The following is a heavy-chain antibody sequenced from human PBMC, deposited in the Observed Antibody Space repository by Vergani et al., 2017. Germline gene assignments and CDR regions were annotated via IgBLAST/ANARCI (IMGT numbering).Heavy chain of an antibody. CDR1: GHTFSNYY. CDR2: INPSDGSA. Sequence: QAQLVQSGAEVKKPGASVKVSCRAPGHTFSNYYMYWVRQAPGLGLEWMGIINPSDGSASYAQKFQGRVTMTRDTSISTAYMELSNLRSDDTAVYYCARVGTSSNRDYFDYWGQGTLVTVSS. D-gene: IGHD2-2*01. V-gene: IGHV1-46*01. CDR3: ARVGTSSNRDYFDY. J-gene: IGHJ4*02.